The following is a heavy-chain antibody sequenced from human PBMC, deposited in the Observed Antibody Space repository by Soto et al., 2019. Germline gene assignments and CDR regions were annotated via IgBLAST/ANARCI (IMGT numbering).Heavy chain of an antibody. Sequence: EVQLVESGGGLVKPGGSLRLSCAASGFTFSSYSINWVRQAPGKGLEWVSSISSSSSYIYYADSVKGRFTISRDNAKNSLYLQMNSLRAEDTAVYYCARLYCSGGSCYDYWGQGTLVTVSS. CDR3: ARLYCSGGSCYDY. J-gene: IGHJ4*02. V-gene: IGHV3-21*01. CDR1: GFTFSSYS. CDR2: ISSSSSYI. D-gene: IGHD2-15*01.